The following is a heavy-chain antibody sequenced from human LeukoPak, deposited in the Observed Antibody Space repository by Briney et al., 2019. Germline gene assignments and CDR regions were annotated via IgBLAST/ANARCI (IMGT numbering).Heavy chain of an antibody. D-gene: IGHD3-22*01. J-gene: IGHJ4*02. V-gene: IGHV3-64*01. CDR3: ARVGGYSSAYYTAYFDY. CDR2: ISSNGGST. CDR1: GFTFSSYA. Sequence: GRSLRLSCTASGFTFSSYAMHWVRQAPGKGPEYVSAISSNGGSTYYANSVKGRFTISRDNSKNTLYLQMGSLRAEDMAVYYCARVGGYSSAYYTAYFDYWGQGTLVTVSS.